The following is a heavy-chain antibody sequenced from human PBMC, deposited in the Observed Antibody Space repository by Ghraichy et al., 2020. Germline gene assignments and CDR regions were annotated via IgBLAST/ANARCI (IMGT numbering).Heavy chain of an antibody. D-gene: IGHD2-15*01. CDR2: IYYSGST. J-gene: IGHJ4*02. CDR1: GGSISSGGYY. CDR3: ARYHFVVVAATRAYYFDY. V-gene: IGHV4-31*03. Sequence: SETLSLTCTVSGGSISSGGYYWSWIRQHPGKGLEWIGYIYYSGSTYYNPSLKSRVTISVDTSKNQFSLKLSSVTAADTAVYYCARYHFVVVAATRAYYFDYWGQGTLVTVSS.